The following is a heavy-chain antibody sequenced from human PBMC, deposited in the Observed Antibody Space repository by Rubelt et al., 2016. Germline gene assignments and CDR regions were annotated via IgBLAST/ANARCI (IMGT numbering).Heavy chain of an antibody. J-gene: IGHJ4*02. CDR3: ATARQLYYYDSSGYYFDY. CDR2: INPNSGGT. D-gene: IGHD3-22*01. Sequence: GQGLEWMGWINPNSGGTNFAQKFQGRVTMTRDTSISTAYMELSSLRSEDTAVYYCATARQLYYYDSSGYYFDYWGQGTLVTVSS. V-gene: IGHV1-2*02.